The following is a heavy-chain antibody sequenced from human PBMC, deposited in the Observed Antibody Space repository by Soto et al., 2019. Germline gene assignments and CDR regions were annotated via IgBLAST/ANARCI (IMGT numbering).Heavy chain of an antibody. CDR1: GYTLTELS. V-gene: IGHV1-24*01. CDR3: AKAPRGEPQLYYGMDV. D-gene: IGHD3-16*01. CDR2: FDPEDGET. Sequence: ASVKVSCKVSGYTLTELSMHWVRQAPGKGLEWMGGFDPEDGETIYAQKFQGRVTMTEDTSTDKAYMELSSLRSEDTAVYYCAKAPRGEPQLYYGMDVWGQGTTVTVSS. J-gene: IGHJ6*02.